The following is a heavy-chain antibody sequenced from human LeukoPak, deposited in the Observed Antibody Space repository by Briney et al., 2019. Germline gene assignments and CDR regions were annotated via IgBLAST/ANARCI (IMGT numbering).Heavy chain of an antibody. D-gene: IGHD1-1*01. J-gene: IGHJ4*02. V-gene: IGHV3-53*01. CDR1: GFTVSSNY. Sequence: GGSLRLSCAASGFTVSSNYMSWVRQAPGKGLEWVSLIYSGGSTSYADSVKGRFTFSRDNSKNTLYLRMNSLRAEDTAVYYCARDRVNWNDVGGLFDYWGQGTLVTVSS. CDR3: ARDRVNWNDVGGLFDY. CDR2: IYSGGST.